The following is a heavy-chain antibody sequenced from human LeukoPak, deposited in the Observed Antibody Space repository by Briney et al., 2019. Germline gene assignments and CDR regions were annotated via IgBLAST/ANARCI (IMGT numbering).Heavy chain of an antibody. Sequence: GASVKVSCKASGYTFTGYYMHWVRQAPGQGLEWMGWINPNSGGTNYGQKFQGRVTMTRDTSISTAYMELSRLRSDDTAVYYCAREPVEMATITYDYWGQGTLVTVSS. V-gene: IGHV1-2*02. CDR1: GYTFTGYY. J-gene: IGHJ4*02. CDR3: AREPVEMATITYDY. D-gene: IGHD5-24*01. CDR2: INPNSGGT.